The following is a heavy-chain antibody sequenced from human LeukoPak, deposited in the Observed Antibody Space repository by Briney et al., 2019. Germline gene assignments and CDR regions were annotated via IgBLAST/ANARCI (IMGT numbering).Heavy chain of an antibody. CDR1: GFTFSNYA. Sequence: GGSLRLSCAASGFTFSNYAMSWVRQAPGKGLEWVSSISGYGGDTYYTDSVKGRFTISRDNSKNTLYLQMNSLRAEDTAVYYCAKAGGSTSSRPGDFDYWGQGTLVTVSS. CDR2: ISGYGGDT. D-gene: IGHD6-13*01. V-gene: IGHV3-23*01. J-gene: IGHJ4*02. CDR3: AKAGGSTSSRPGDFDY.